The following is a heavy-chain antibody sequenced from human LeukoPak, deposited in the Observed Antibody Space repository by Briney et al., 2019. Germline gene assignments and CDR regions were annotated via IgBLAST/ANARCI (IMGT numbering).Heavy chain of an antibody. CDR2: ISHSGST. D-gene: IGHD3-10*01. Sequence: SETLSLTCAVYGGSFSGYYWSWIRQPPGKGLEWIGEISHSGSTNYNPSLKSRVTISVDTSKNQFSLKLSSVTAADTAVYYCARRAGYYGSGSPFDYWGQGTLVTVSS. J-gene: IGHJ4*02. CDR1: GGSFSGYY. CDR3: ARRAGYYGSGSPFDY. V-gene: IGHV4-34*01.